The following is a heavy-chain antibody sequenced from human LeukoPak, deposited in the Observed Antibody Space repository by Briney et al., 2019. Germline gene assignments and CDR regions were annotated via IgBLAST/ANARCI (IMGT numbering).Heavy chain of an antibody. V-gene: IGHV5-51*01. D-gene: IGHD3-22*01. CDR2: IYPGDSDT. Sequence: GESLKISCKGSGYSFTSYWIGWVRQMPGKGLEWMGIIYPGDSDTRYSPSFQGQVTISADKSISTAYLQWSSLKASDTAVYYCARHLSYYYDSSGYFDYWGQGTLVTVSS. CDR1: GYSFTSYW. J-gene: IGHJ4*02. CDR3: ARHLSYYYDSSGYFDY.